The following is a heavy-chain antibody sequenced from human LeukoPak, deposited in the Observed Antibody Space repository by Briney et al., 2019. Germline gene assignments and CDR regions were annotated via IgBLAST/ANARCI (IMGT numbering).Heavy chain of an antibody. V-gene: IGHV3-20*04. CDR1: GFTFDDHG. CDR2: MNWNGGST. CDR3: ARGYGSGSYMVY. Sequence: PGGSLRLSCAASGFTFDDHGMSWVRQAPGKGLEWVSGMNWNGGSTGYADSVKGRFTISRDNAKNPLYLQMNSLRAEDTALYYCARGYGSGSYMVYWGQGTLVTVSS. J-gene: IGHJ4*02. D-gene: IGHD3-10*01.